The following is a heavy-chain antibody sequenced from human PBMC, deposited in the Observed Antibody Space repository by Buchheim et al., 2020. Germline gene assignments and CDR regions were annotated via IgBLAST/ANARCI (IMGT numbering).Heavy chain of an antibody. CDR3: ARVNDYNYESFDV. V-gene: IGHV3-74*01. J-gene: IGHJ3*01. CDR2: IHRDGSTT. D-gene: IGHD5-24*01. CDR1: GFSFSNYW. Sequence: EAHLVESGGGLAQPGGSLRLSCAASGFSFSNYWMHWVRQIPGEGLAWVSRIHRDGSTTAYADFVNGRFPISRDTAKNRLFLQMNNLRVEDSAVYFCARVNDYNYESFDVWG.